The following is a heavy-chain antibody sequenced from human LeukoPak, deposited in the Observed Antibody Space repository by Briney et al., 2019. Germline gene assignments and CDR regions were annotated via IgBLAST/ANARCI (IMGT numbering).Heavy chain of an antibody. J-gene: IGHJ4*02. V-gene: IGHV3-64D*09. CDR3: VKESEKWLEARGGCDY. CDR1: GFSFSSYA. CDR2: ISSNGGTT. D-gene: IGHD5-12*01. Sequence: GGSLRLSCSASGFSFSSYAMHWVRQAPGKGLEYVSAISSNGGTTYYADSLKGRFTISRDNSKNTLYLQMSSLRAEDTAVYYCVKESEKWLEARGGCDYWGQGTLVTVSS.